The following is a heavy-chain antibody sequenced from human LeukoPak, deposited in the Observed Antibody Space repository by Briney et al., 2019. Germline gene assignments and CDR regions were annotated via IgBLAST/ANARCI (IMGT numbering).Heavy chain of an antibody. V-gene: IGHV1-2*02. D-gene: IGHD2-15*01. J-gene: IGHJ4*02. CDR1: GYTFTGYY. CDR2: INPNSGGT. Sequence: ASVKVSCKASGYTFTGYYMHWVRQAPGQGLEWMGWINPNSGGTNYAQKFQGRVTMTRDTSISTAYMELSRLRSDDTAVYYCARDRGSKTGDFDYWGQGTLVTVSS. CDR3: ARDRGSKTGDFDY.